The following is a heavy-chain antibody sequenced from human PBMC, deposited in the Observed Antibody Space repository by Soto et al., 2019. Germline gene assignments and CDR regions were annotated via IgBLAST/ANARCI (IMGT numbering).Heavy chain of an antibody. D-gene: IGHD5-18*01. J-gene: IGHJ4*02. CDR1: GGSISSGGYS. CDR3: ARPWYGYGYYFDY. CDR2: IYHSGST. V-gene: IGHV4-30-2*01. Sequence: QLQLQESGSGLVKPSQTLSLTCAVSGGSISSGGYSWSWIRQPPGKGLEWIGYIYHSGSTYYNPSLKSRVPISVDRSQNQFSLKLSSVTAAETAVYYCARPWYGYGYYFDYWGQGTLVTVSS.